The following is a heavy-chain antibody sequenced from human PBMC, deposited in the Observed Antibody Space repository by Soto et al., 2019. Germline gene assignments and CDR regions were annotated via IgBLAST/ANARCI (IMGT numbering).Heavy chain of an antibody. CDR2: ISYDGSNK. J-gene: IGHJ6*02. V-gene: IGHV3-30-3*01. CDR1: GFTFSSYA. Sequence: QVQLVESGGGVVQPGRSLRLSCAASGFTFSSYAMHWVRQAPGKGLEWVAVISYDGSNKYYADSVKGRFTISRDNSKNTLYLQMNSLRAEDTAVYYCARGALRFLDDTYYYYYGMDVWGQGTTVTVSS. CDR3: ARGALRFLDDTYYYYYGMDV. D-gene: IGHD3-3*01.